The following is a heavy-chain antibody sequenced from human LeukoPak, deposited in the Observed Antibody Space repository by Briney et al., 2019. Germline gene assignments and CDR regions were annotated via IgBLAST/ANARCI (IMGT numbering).Heavy chain of an antibody. D-gene: IGHD6-13*01. CDR2: ISSSSSPI. V-gene: IGHV3-48*01. Sequence: GGSLRLSCAAAGSTFSSYSMNWVRQAPGKGLEWVSYISSSSSPIYYADSVEGRFTISRDNAKKSLYLQMNSLRAEDTAVYYCARDHDSSSCPYFDSWGQGTLVTVSS. CDR3: ARDHDSSSCPYFDS. J-gene: IGHJ4*02. CDR1: GSTFSSYS.